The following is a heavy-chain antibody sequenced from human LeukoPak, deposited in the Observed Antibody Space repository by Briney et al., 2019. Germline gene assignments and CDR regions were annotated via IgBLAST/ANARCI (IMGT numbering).Heavy chain of an antibody. Sequence: PSETLSLTCTVSGGSITSRSYYWGWIRQAPGKGLEWTGSMYYSGSTYYNTPLKSRVTISVDTSKNQFSLKLSSVTASDTAVYYCARLFPYYYHYMDVWGKGTTVTVSS. CDR1: GGSITSRSYY. CDR2: MYYSGST. J-gene: IGHJ6*03. D-gene: IGHD2-21*01. CDR3: ARLFPYYYHYMDV. V-gene: IGHV4-39*07.